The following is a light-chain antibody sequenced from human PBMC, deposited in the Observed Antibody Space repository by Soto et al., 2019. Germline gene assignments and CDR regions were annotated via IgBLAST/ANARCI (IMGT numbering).Light chain of an antibody. CDR3: QQYNKWPLT. J-gene: IGKJ4*01. Sequence: EIVMTQSPAPLSVSPGERATLSCRASQSVSSNLAWYQQKPGQAPRLLIYHASTTATGIPARFSGSGSGTEVTLPISSLQSEDFAVYYGQQYNKWPLTFGGGTKMEIK. V-gene: IGKV3-15*01. CDR2: HAS. CDR1: QSVSSN.